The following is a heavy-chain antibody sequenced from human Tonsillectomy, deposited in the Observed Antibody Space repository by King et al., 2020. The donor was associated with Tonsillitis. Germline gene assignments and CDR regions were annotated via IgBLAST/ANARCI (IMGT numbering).Heavy chain of an antibody. CDR1: GDSISSGVYS. J-gene: IGHJ4*02. CDR2: IYYSGIT. D-gene: IGHD3-16*01. CDR3: ARGDVGVSPAPAPLDS. V-gene: IGHV4-30-4*07. Sequence: VQLQESGPGLVKASQTLSLTCTVSGDSISSGVYSWAWIRQPPGKGLDWIGYIYYSGITYYSPSLQSRVTISLDPSKSQFSLRVSSVTPVDTALYYCARGDVGVSPAPAPLDSWGQGTLVTVSS.